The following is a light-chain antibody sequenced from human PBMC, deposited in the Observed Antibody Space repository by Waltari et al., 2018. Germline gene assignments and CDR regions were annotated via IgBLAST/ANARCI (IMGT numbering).Light chain of an antibody. V-gene: IGKV1-16*01. CDR3: QQYNGNPWT. CDR2: KAS. CDR1: QGISSY. J-gene: IGKJ1*01. Sequence: DIQMTQSPSSLSASVGDRVTITCRASQGISSYLAWYQQKPGKAHNLLIYKASTLQSGVPSRFSGSGSGTDFTLTINSLQPEDFATYYCQQYNGNPWTFGQGTKVEIK.